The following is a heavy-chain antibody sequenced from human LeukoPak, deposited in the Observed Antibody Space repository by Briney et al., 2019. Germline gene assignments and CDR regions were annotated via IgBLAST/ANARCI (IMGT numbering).Heavy chain of an antibody. D-gene: IGHD5-18*01. CDR1: GFTFSSYS. V-gene: IGHV3-48*01. J-gene: IGHJ4*02. CDR2: ISSSSSTI. Sequence: GGSLRLSCAASGFTFSSYSMNWVRQAPGKGLEWVSYISSSSSTIYYADSVKGRFTISRDNAKNSLYLQMNSLRAEDTAVYYCASETGRGYSYGPLFDYWGQGTLVTVSS. CDR3: ASETGRGYSYGPLFDY.